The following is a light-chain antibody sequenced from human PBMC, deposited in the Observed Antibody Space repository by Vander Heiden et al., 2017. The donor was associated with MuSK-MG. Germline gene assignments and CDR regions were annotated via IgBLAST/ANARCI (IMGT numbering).Light chain of an antibody. V-gene: IGLV2-23*02. J-gene: IGLJ3*02. Sequence: QSPLTQPASVSGSRGQSITISCTGSLSDVGDYALASWYQQHPGKAPKLVIYAVSERPSGVSHRFSGSKSACTASLTIAGLQAEDEADYYCCSYEGRPIKWVFGGGTKLTVL. CDR2: AVS. CDR1: LSDVGDYAL. CDR3: CSYEGRPIKWV.